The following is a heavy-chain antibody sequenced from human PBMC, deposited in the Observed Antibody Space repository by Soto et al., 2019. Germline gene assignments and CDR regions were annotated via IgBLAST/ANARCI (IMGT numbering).Heavy chain of an antibody. J-gene: IGHJ4*02. CDR1: GFTFSNYW. D-gene: IGHD2-15*01. CDR2: IDTDGSTT. CDR3: ACSRRPARLGPKGAIDY. Sequence: GGSLRLSCATSGFTFSNYWMHWVRQVPGRGLVWVSRIDTDGSTTSYADFAKGRFTISRDNAKSTRSLQMNSLRAEDTAIYYCACSRRPARLGPKGAIDYWGQGTLVTVSS. V-gene: IGHV3-74*01.